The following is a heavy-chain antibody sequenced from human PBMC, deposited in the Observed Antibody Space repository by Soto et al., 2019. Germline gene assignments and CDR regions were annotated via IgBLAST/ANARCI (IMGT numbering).Heavy chain of an antibody. D-gene: IGHD1-26*01. Sequence: EVQLVESGGGLVKPGGSLRLSCAASGFTFSGYSMNWVRLAPGKGLEWVSSISSSSKNIYYADSVKGRFTISRDNAKDLLYLQMNSLRAEDTAVYYCARDPSDLWEPDQYFQDWGQGTLVTVSS. V-gene: IGHV3-21*01. J-gene: IGHJ1*01. CDR2: ISSSSKNI. CDR3: ARDPSDLWEPDQYFQD. CDR1: GFTFSGYS.